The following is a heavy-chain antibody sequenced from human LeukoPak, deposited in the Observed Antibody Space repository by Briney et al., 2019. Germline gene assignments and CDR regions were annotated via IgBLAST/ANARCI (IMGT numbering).Heavy chain of an antibody. D-gene: IGHD2-15*01. Sequence: GGSLRLSCAASGFTFSSYEMNWVRQAPGKGLEWVSYISSSGSTIYYADSVKGRFTISRDNAKNSLYLQMNSLRAEDTAVYYCARDPVVVVVAATAPEYYMDVWGKGTTVTVSS. CDR2: ISSSGSTI. V-gene: IGHV3-48*03. CDR3: ARDPVVVVVAATAPEYYMDV. CDR1: GFTFSSYE. J-gene: IGHJ6*03.